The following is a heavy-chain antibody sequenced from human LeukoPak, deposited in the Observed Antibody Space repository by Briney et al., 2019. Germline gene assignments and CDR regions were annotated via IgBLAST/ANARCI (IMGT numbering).Heavy chain of an antibody. CDR2: ISAYNGNT. V-gene: IGHV1-18*01. CDR3: ARVAGSGWYDY. Sequence: ASVKVSCKASGGTFSSYAISWVRQAPGQGLEWMGWISAYNGNTNYAQKLQGRVTMTTDTSTSTAYMELRSLRSDDTAVYYCARVAGSGWYDYWGQGTLVTVSS. D-gene: IGHD6-19*01. CDR1: GGTFSSYA. J-gene: IGHJ4*02.